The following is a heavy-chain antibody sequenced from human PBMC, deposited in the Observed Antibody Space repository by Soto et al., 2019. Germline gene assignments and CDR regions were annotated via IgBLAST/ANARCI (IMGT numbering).Heavy chain of an antibody. CDR3: ARHLRLDSSGKRDTSSYYYYGMDV. Sequence: ASVKVSCKASGYTFTGYYMHWVRQAPGQGLEWMGWINPNSGGTNYAQKFQGRVTMTGDKSISTAYLQWSSLKASDTAMYYCARHLRLDSSGKRDTSSYYYYGMDVWGQGTTVTVSS. CDR2: INPNSGGT. D-gene: IGHD6-19*01. V-gene: IGHV1-2*02. J-gene: IGHJ6*02. CDR1: GYTFTGYY.